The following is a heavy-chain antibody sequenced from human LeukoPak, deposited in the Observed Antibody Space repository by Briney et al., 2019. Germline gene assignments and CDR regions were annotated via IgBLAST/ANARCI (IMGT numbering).Heavy chain of an antibody. CDR2: INPSGGST. J-gene: IGHJ4*02. CDR3: ARSTYYYDSSGYPLGY. D-gene: IGHD3-22*01. V-gene: IGHV1-46*01. Sequence: ASVKVSCKASGYTFTSYYMHWVRQAPGQGLEWMGIINPSGGSTSYAQKFQGRVTMTRDMSTSTVYMELSSLRSEDTAVYYCARSTYYYDSSGYPLGYWGQGTLVTVSS. CDR1: GYTFTSYY.